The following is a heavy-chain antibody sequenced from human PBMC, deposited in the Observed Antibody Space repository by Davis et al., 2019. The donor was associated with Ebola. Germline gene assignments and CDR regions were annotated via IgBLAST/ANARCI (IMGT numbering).Heavy chain of an antibody. Sequence: MPSETLSLTCTVSGGSISSYYWSWIRQPPGKGLEWFGYIYYSGSTDYNPSLKSRVTISLDTSKNQFSLKLNSVTAADTAMYYCARSGYTGYDPRINFDFWGQGTLVTVSS. CDR2: IYYSGST. V-gene: IGHV4-59*08. J-gene: IGHJ4*02. D-gene: IGHD5-12*01. CDR3: ARSGYTGYDPRINFDF. CDR1: GGSISSYY.